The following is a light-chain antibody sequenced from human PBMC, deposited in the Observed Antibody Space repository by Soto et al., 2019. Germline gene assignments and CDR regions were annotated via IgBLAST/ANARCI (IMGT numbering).Light chain of an antibody. CDR3: ASYTSSYTLI. CDR2: DVS. CDR1: SSDVGGYNY. J-gene: IGLJ2*01. V-gene: IGLV2-14*03. Sequence: QSALTQPASVSGSPGQSITISCTGTSSDVGGYNYVSWYQQHPDKAPKFLIYDVSSRPSGVSNRFSGSKSANTASLTISGLQAEDEADYYCASYTSSYTLIFGGGTKLTVL.